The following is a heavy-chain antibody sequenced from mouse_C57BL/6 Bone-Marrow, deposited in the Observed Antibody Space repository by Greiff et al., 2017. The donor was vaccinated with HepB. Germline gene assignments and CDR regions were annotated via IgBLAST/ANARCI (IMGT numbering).Heavy chain of an antibody. D-gene: IGHD2-4*01. J-gene: IGHJ2*01. Sequence: EVMLVESGGGLVKPGGSLKLSCAASGFTFSSYAMSWVRQTPEKRLEWVATISDGGSYTYYPDNVKGRFTIARDNAKNNLYLQMSHLKSEDTATYYCARDFDYDGGYWGQGTTLTVSS. CDR2: ISDGGSYT. CDR1: GFTFSSYA. V-gene: IGHV5-4*01. CDR3: ARDFDYDGGY.